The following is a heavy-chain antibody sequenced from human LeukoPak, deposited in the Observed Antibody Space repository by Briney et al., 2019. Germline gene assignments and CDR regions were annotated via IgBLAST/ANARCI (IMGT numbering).Heavy chain of an antibody. D-gene: IGHD3-3*01. J-gene: IGHJ4*02. CDR3: ARDKNPEWLTVVGYYFDY. Sequence: ASVKVSCKTSGYTFTDYYMHWVRQAPGQGLEWMAIINPNGGSTSYAQKFQGRVTMTRDTSTSTVYMELSGLRSEDTAVYYCARDKNPEWLTVVGYYFDYWGQGTLVTVSS. CDR1: GYTFTDYY. CDR2: INPNGGST. V-gene: IGHV1-46*01.